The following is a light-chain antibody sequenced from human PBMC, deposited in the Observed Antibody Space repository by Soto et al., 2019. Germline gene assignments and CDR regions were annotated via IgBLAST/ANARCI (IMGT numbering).Light chain of an antibody. J-gene: IGLJ2*01. V-gene: IGLV2-14*01. CDR1: SSDVGGWPH. CDR3: SSYTSSSTLV. CDR2: EVS. Sequence: QSALTQPASVSASPGQSITISCAGTSSDVGGWPHVSWYQQHPGKAPKLVIYEVSNRPSGVSSRFSGSKSGSTASLTISGLQAEDEADYYCSSYTSSSTLVFGGGTEVTVL.